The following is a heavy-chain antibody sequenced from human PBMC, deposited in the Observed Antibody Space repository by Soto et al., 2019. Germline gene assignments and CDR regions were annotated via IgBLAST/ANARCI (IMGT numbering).Heavy chain of an antibody. CDR2: IIPIFGTA. CDR3: AREGVYGGNSVNYFDC. V-gene: IGHV1-69*06. CDR1: GGTFSSYA. Sequence: SVKVSCKASGGTFSSYAISWVRQAPGQGLEWMGGIIPIFGTANYAQKFQGRVTITADKSTSTAYMELSSLRSEDTAVYYCAREGVYGGNSVNYFDCWGQGTLVTVSS. J-gene: IGHJ4*02. D-gene: IGHD4-17*01.